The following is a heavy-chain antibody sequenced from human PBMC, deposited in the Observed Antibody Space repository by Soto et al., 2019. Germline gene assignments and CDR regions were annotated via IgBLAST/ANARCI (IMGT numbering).Heavy chain of an antibody. CDR3: ARDLGVGAAGRGYYYYGMDV. J-gene: IGHJ6*02. V-gene: IGHV3-7*03. Sequence: HPGGSLRLSCAASGFSFSGYWMTWVRQAPGKGLAWVANIKQDGSEEYYVDSVKGRFTISRDNAKRSLYLQMNSLRAEDTALYYCARDLGVGAAGRGYYYYGMDVWGQGTTVTVSS. D-gene: IGHD6-13*01. CDR1: GFSFSGYW. CDR2: IKQDGSEE.